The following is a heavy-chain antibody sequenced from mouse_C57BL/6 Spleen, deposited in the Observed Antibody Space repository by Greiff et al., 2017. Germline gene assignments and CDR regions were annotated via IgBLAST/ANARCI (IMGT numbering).Heavy chain of an antibody. Sequence: EVQLQQSGGGLVKPGGSLKLSCAASGFTFSDYGMHWVRQAPEKGLEWVAYISSGSSTIYYADTVKGRFTISRDNAKNTLFLQMTSLRSEDTAMYYCARGDYYGSSSWFAYWGQGTLVTVYA. D-gene: IGHD1-1*01. CDR1: GFTFSDYG. J-gene: IGHJ3*01. CDR3: ARGDYYGSSSWFAY. V-gene: IGHV5-17*01. CDR2: ISSGSSTI.